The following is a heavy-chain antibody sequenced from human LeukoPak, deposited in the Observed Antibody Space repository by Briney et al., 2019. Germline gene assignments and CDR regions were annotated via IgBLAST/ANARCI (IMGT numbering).Heavy chain of an antibody. Sequence: GASVKVSCKASGYTFTGYYMHWVRQAPGQGLEWMGWINPNSGGTNYAQKLQGRVTMTTDTSTSTAYMELRSLRSDDTAVYYCARDPSPGNYDFWSGYSTLWGQGTLVTVSS. CDR1: GYTFTGYY. V-gene: IGHV1-2*02. CDR3: ARDPSPGNYDFWSGYSTL. J-gene: IGHJ4*02. D-gene: IGHD3-3*01. CDR2: INPNSGGT.